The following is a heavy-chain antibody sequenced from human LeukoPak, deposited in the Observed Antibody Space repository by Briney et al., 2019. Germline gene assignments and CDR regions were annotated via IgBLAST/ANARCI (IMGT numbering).Heavy chain of an antibody. J-gene: IGHJ1*01. V-gene: IGHV3-7*01. CDR2: VQHIGGET. CDR3: ATYSILNAREFRY. D-gene: IGHD4-11*01. CDR1: GFTFSSYA. Sequence: GGSLRLSCAASGFTFSSYAMSWVRQAPGKGLEWVANVQHIGGETYYVDSVKGRFTISRDNAKNSVYLQMNSLGADDTAVYYCATYSILNAREFRYWGQGTLVTVTS.